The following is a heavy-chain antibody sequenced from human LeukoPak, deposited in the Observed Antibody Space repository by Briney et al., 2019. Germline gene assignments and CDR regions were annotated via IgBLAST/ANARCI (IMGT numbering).Heavy chain of an antibody. CDR2: ISSSGSTI. D-gene: IGHD1-26*01. V-gene: IGHV3-48*01. CDR3: AKAMAGGGTYSVFDY. J-gene: IGHJ4*02. CDR1: GFTFSSYS. Sequence: GGSLRLSCAASGFTFSSYSMNWVRQAPGKGLEWVSYISSSGSTIYYADSVKGRFTISRDNAKNSLYLQMNSLRAEDTAVYYCAKAMAGGGTYSVFDYWGQGTLVTVSS.